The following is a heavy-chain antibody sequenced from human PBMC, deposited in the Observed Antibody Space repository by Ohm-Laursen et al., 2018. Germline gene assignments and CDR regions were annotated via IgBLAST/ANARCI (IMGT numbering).Heavy chain of an antibody. D-gene: IGHD6-13*01. V-gene: IGHV1-2*02. CDR3: AREVIDKAAAGTAFDY. CDR1: GYNFSGYY. J-gene: IGHJ4*02. CDR2: IKAHSDDT. Sequence: SVKVSCKASGYNFSGYYMHWVRQAPGQGLEWMGWIKAHSDDTNYAEKFQGRVTMTRDTSISTAYMELSRLRSDDTAVYYCAREVIDKAAAGTAFDYWGQGTLVTVSS.